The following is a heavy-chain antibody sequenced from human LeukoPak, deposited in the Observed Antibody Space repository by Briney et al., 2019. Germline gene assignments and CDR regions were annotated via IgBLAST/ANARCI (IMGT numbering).Heavy chain of an antibody. V-gene: IGHV4-4*07. D-gene: IGHD3-3*02. J-gene: IGHJ4*02. CDR3: PSVTHFARSQFSFDY. Sequence: PSETLSLTCTVSGGSISRYYWSWIRQPAGKGLEWIGRIYTSGSTNYNPSLKSRVTMSVDTSKNQFSLKLSSVTPADTAVYYCPSVTHFARSQFSFDYWEQETLVTVSS. CDR1: GGSISRYY. CDR2: IYTSGST.